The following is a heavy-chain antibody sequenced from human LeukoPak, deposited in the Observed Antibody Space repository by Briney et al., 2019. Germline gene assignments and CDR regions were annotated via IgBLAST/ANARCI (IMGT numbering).Heavy chain of an antibody. CDR1: GGSISSGSYY. D-gene: IGHD6-13*01. V-gene: IGHV4-61*02. Sequence: PSETLSLTCTVSGGSISSGSYYWSWIRQPAGKGLEWIGRIYTSGSTNYNPSLKSRVTISVDTSKNQFSLKLSSVTPADTAVYYCARQVYSSSWSYYFEYWGQGILVTVSS. J-gene: IGHJ4*02. CDR2: IYTSGST. CDR3: ARQVYSSSWSYYFEY.